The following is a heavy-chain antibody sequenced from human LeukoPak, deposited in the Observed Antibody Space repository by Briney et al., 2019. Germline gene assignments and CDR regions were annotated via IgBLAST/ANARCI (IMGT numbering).Heavy chain of an antibody. D-gene: IGHD5-18*01. J-gene: IGHJ4*02. Sequence: SETLSLTCTVYGVSFGGYYWSWIRQSPGKGLEWIGEINQSGRSNFNPSLQSXVTISIDTSNNQFSLKLSSVTAADTAVYYCARAGGYNFRSSGPETIDYWGQGTLVTVSS. V-gene: IGHV4-34*01. CDR1: GVSFGGYY. CDR2: INQSGRS. CDR3: ARAGGYNFRSSGPETIDY.